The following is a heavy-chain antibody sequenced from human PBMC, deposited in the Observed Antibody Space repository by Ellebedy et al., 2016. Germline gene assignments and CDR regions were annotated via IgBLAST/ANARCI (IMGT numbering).Heavy chain of an antibody. Sequence: GESLKISCAASGFTFSSYGMHWVRQAPGKGLEWVAVISYDGSNKYYADSVKGRFTISRDNSKNTLYLQMNSLRAEDTAVYYCAREVSHNDYWGQGTLVTVSS. D-gene: IGHD1-14*01. CDR3: AREVSHNDY. J-gene: IGHJ4*02. V-gene: IGHV3-30*03. CDR2: ISYDGSNK. CDR1: GFTFSSYG.